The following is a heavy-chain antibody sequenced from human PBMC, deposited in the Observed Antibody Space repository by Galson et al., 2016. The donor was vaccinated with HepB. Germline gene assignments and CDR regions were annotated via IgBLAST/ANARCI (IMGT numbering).Heavy chain of an antibody. CDR3: ASYGKWVDY. CDR1: GGSISSGGYY. Sequence: PLSLTCTVSGGSISSGGYYWSWIRRPAGKGLEWIGHIHFSGHTNYSPSLKSRVTISVDTSKNQFSLKLSSVTAADTAVYYCASYGKWVDYWGLGTLVTVSS. J-gene: IGHJ4*02. V-gene: IGHV4-61*09. CDR2: IHFSGHT. D-gene: IGHD2-8*01.